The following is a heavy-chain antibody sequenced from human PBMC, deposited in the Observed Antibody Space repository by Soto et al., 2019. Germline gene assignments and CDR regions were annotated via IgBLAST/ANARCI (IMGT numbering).Heavy chain of an antibody. CDR2: IIPIFGTA. J-gene: IGHJ4*02. V-gene: IGHV1-69*05. CDR1: GGTFSSYA. CDR3: AREGDGYNGLRYAGY. Sequence: SVKVSCKASGGTFSSYAISWVRQAPGQGLEWMGGIIPIFGTANYAQKFQGRVTMTTDTSTSTAYMELRSLRSDDTAVYYCAREGDGYNGLRYAGYWGQGTLVTVSS. D-gene: IGHD5-12*01.